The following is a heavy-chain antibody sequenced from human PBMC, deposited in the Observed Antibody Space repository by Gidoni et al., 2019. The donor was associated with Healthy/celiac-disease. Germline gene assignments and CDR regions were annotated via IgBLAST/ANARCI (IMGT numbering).Heavy chain of an antibody. CDR3: TTPQYYDFWSGYYDY. CDR2: IKSKTDGGTT. D-gene: IGHD3-3*01. J-gene: IGHJ4*02. Sequence: EVQPVESGGGLVKPGGSLRLSCAASGFTLSNAWMRWVRQAPGKGLEWVGRIKSKTDGGTTDYAAPVKGRFTISRDDSKNTLYLQMNSLKTEDTAVYYCTTPQYYDFWSGYYDYWGQGTLVTVSS. V-gene: IGHV3-15*01. CDR1: GFTLSNAW.